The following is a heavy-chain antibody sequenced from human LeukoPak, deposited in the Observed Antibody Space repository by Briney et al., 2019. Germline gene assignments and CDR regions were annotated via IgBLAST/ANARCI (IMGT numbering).Heavy chain of an antibody. CDR2: MNPNTGNA. Sequence: ASAKVSCKTSGYTFNIYDINWVRQVTGQGLEWMGWMNPNTGNAGYPQKFQSRVTMTRNTSISTAYLELSSLRSEDTAVYYCARGVRRARTEDYESSGYFPSDYWGQGTLVTVSS. CDR1: GYTFNIYD. J-gene: IGHJ4*02. CDR3: ARGVRRARTEDYESSGYFPSDY. D-gene: IGHD3-22*01. V-gene: IGHV1-8*01.